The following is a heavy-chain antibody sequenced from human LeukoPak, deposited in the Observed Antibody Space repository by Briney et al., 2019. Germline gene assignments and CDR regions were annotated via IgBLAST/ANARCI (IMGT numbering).Heavy chain of an antibody. J-gene: IGHJ6*02. CDR2: ISAYNGNT. D-gene: IGHD2-15*01. CDR3: ARDDIVVVVAAAATNYYYGMDV. Sequence: ASVKVSCKASGYTFTSYDINWVRQAPGQGLEWMGWISAYNGNTNYAQKLQGRVTMTTDTSTSTAYMELRSLRSDDTAVYYCARDDIVVVVAAAATNYYYGMDVWGQGTTVTVSS. V-gene: IGHV1-18*01. CDR1: GYTFTSYD.